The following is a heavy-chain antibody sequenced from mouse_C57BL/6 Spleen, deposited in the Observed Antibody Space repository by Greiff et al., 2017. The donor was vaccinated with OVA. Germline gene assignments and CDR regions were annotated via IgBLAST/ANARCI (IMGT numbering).Heavy chain of an antibody. D-gene: IGHD2-13*01. J-gene: IGHJ4*01. CDR2: ISYDGSN. CDR3: AREGYGDGEDAMDY. CDR1: GYSITSGYY. V-gene: IGHV3-6*01. Sequence: EVQLQESGPGLVKPSQSLSLTCSVTGYSITSGYYWNWIRQFPGNKLEWMGYISYDGSNNYNPSLKNRISITRDTSKNQFFLKLNSVTTEDTATYYCAREGYGDGEDAMDYWGQGTSVTVSS.